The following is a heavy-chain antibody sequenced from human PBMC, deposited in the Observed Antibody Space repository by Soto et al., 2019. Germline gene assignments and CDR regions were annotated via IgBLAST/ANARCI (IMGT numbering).Heavy chain of an antibody. Sequence: SETLSLTCTVSGGSISSSSYYWGWIRQPPGKGLEWIGSIYYSGSTYYNPSLESRVTISVDTSKNQFSLKLMSLSAADTAVYYCGRLEGLATISYYFDYWGQGALVTVSS. CDR3: GRLEGLATISYYFDY. J-gene: IGHJ4*02. CDR1: GGSISSSSYY. CDR2: IYYSGST. D-gene: IGHD3-9*01. V-gene: IGHV4-39*01.